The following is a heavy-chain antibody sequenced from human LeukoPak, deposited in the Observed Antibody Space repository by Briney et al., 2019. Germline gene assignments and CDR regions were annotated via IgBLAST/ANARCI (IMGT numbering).Heavy chain of an antibody. V-gene: IGHV3-43*02. CDR1: GFAFDDYS. CDR3: AKDIDTRGTNAFDI. Sequence: PGGSLRLSCVASGFAFDDYSIHWVRQAPGKGLEWVSLISGDGGSTYYADSVKGRFTISRDNSKNSLYLQVNSLRTEDTALYYCAKDIDTRGTNAFDIWGQGTMVTVSS. D-gene: IGHD2-15*01. J-gene: IGHJ3*02. CDR2: ISGDGGST.